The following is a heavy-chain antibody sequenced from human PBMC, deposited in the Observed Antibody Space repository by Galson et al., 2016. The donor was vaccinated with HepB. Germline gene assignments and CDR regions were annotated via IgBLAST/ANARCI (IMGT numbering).Heavy chain of an antibody. CDR3: AKIGQRTPHPDC. CDR2: IRGSGGST. Sequence: SLRLSCAASAFTSSSYDMSWVRQTPAKGLEWGLAIRGSGGSTFYADSVKGRFTIPRDNSMNTLYLQMNSLRAEDTAVYYCAKIGQRTPHPDCWGQGSLVTVSS. J-gene: IGHJ4*02. V-gene: IGHV3-23*01. CDR1: AFTSSSYD.